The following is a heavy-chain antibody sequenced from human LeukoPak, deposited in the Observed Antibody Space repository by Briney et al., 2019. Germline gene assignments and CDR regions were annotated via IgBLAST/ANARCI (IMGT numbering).Heavy chain of an antibody. J-gene: IGHJ5*02. Sequence: SSETLSLTCTVSGGSISSSSYYWGWIRQPPGKGLEWIGSIYYSGSTYYNPSLKSRVTISVDTSKNQFSLKLSSVTAADTAVYYCARHRGPRSPAPGWFDPWGQGTLVTVSS. D-gene: IGHD2-2*01. CDR1: GGSISSSSYY. CDR3: ARHRGPRSPAPGWFDP. V-gene: IGHV4-39*01. CDR2: IYYSGST.